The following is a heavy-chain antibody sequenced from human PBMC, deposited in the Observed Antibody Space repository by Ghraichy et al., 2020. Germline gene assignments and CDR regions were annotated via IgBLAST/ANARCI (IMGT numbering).Heavy chain of an antibody. CDR3: ARVITMPQGIIYPLDP. D-gene: IGHD3-10*01. CDR2: ITQTGST. V-gene: IGHV4-34*01. Sequence: EITQTGSTNYNPSLKSRVAMSVDTSRNQFSLKLSSVTAADTAVYYCARVITMPQGIIYPLDPWGQGTLVTVSS. J-gene: IGHJ5*02.